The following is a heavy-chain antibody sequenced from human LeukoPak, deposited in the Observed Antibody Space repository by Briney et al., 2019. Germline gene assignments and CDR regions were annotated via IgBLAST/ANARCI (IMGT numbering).Heavy chain of an antibody. CDR3: ARDPLAIFGVGPPFDY. Sequence: ASVKVSCKASGYTFTGYYMHWVRQAPGQGLEWMGWINPNSGGTNYAQKFQGRVTMTRDTSISTAYMELSRLRSDDTAVYYCARDPLAIFGVGPPFDYWGQGTLVTVSS. D-gene: IGHD3-3*01. CDR2: INPNSGGT. V-gene: IGHV1-2*02. J-gene: IGHJ4*02. CDR1: GYTFTGYY.